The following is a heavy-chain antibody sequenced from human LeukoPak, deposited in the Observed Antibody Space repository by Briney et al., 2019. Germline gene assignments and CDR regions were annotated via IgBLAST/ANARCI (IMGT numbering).Heavy chain of an antibody. Sequence: GGSLRLSCAASGFTFSNYGMNWVRQVPGKGLEWVAHIKHDGGEKYYVDSVKGRFTISRDNAKNSLYLQMNGLRAEDTAVYYCGRGGYGYVYVDYWGQGTLVTVSS. CDR1: GFTFSNYG. CDR2: IKHDGGEK. CDR3: GRGGYGYVYVDY. V-gene: IGHV3-7*01. D-gene: IGHD5-12*01. J-gene: IGHJ4*02.